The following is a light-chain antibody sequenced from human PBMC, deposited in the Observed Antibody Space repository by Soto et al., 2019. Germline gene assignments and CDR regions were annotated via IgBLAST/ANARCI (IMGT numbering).Light chain of an antibody. CDR1: SSDVGGYDH. CDR3: SSYTSSITLI. Sequence: QSALTQPASVSGSPGQSIPISCTGTSSDVGGYDHVSWYQQHPGKVPKLVIYDVTNRPSGISDRFSGSKSGNTASLTISGLQAEDEADYYCSSYTSSITLIFGGGTQLTVL. CDR2: DVT. J-gene: IGLJ2*01. V-gene: IGLV2-14*03.